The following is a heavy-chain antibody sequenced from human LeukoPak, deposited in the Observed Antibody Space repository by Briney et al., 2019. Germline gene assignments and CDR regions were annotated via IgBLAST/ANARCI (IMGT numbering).Heavy chain of an antibody. D-gene: IGHD2-15*01. Sequence: PGGSLRLSCAASGFSLSNYWMNWVRQAPGKGLEWIGNIHSSGNSFCNPSLKSRVTISVDTSKNQFSLKLSSVTAADTAVYYCEKDSHLDVWGHGTTVTVSS. CDR3: EKDSHLDV. J-gene: IGHJ6*02. CDR1: GFSLSNYW. CDR2: IHSSGNS. V-gene: IGHV4-59*04.